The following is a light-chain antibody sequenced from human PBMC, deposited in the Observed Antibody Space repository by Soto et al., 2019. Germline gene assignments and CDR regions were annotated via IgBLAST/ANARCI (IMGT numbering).Light chain of an antibody. Sequence: QSVLTQPPSVSGAPGQRVTISCTGSSSNIGAGYDVHWYQQLPGTAPKLLIYDNTNRPSGVPDRFSGSKSGTSASLAITGLQAEDEADYYCGSWDSSLSAYVFGTGTKVTVL. CDR2: DNT. CDR1: SSNIGAGYD. CDR3: GSWDSSLSAYV. V-gene: IGLV1-40*01. J-gene: IGLJ1*01.